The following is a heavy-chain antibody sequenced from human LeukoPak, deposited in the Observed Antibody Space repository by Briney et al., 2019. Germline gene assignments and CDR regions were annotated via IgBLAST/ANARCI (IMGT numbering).Heavy chain of an antibody. CDR3: ARQSVRANAIAARPGNYFDY. CDR2: IYYSGNT. V-gene: IGHV4-39*01. D-gene: IGHD6-6*01. J-gene: IGHJ4*02. CDR1: GGSISGSSDY. Sequence: SETLSLTCTVSGGSISGSSDYWGWIRQPPGKGLEWIGSIYYSGNTHYNPSLKSRVTISLDTSKNQFSLKLSSVTAADTAVYYCARQSVRANAIAARPGNYFDYWGQGTLVTVSS.